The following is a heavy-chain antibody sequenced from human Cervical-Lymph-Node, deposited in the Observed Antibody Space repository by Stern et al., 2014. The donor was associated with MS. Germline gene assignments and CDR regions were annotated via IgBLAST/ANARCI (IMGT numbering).Heavy chain of an antibody. CDR3: ARDNWNYTPNFDY. CDR2: IIPIFGTA. D-gene: IGHD1-7*01. V-gene: IGHV1-69*01. CDR1: GGTFSSYA. Sequence: VQLVESGAEVKKPGSSVKVSCKASGGTFSSYAISWVRQAPGQGLEWMGGIIPIFGTANYAQKFQGRVTITADESTSPAYMELSSLRSEDTAVYYCARDNWNYTPNFDYWGQGTLVTVSS. J-gene: IGHJ4*02.